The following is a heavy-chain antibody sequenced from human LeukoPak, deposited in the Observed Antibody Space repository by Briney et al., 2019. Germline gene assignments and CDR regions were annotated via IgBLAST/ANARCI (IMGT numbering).Heavy chain of an antibody. Sequence: PGGSLRLSCAASGFTFTTYGMHWVRQAPGKGLEWVAVISYDGSNKFYADSVKGRFTIPRDNSKNALYLQMNSLRAEDTALYYCAKPPKEGLATEYFQHWGQGTLVTVSS. CDR2: ISYDGSNK. J-gene: IGHJ1*01. CDR1: GFTFTTYG. CDR3: AKPPKEGLATEYFQH. V-gene: IGHV3-30*18.